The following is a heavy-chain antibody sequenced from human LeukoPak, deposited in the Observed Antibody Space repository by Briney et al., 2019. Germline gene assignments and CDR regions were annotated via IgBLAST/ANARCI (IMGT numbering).Heavy chain of an antibody. V-gene: IGHV3-23*01. Sequence: GGSLRLSCEASGFTFSIYTMNWVRQAPGKGLEWVSAISGSGGSTYYADSVKGRFTISRDNSKNTLYLQMNSLRAEDTAVYYCAKVGGLRSDAFDIWGQGTMVTVSS. CDR1: GFTFSIYT. CDR2: ISGSGGST. CDR3: AKVGGLRSDAFDI. J-gene: IGHJ3*02. D-gene: IGHD5-12*01.